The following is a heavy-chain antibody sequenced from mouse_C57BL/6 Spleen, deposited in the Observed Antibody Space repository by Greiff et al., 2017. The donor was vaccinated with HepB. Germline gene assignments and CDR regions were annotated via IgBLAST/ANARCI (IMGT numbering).Heavy chain of an antibody. CDR1: GYTFISYW. Sequence: QVQLQQPGAELVKPGASVKLSCKASGYTFISYWMHWVKQRPGQGLEWIGMIHPNSGSTNYNEKFKSKATLTVDKSSSTAYMQLSSLTSEDSAVYYCARGRPNYAMDYWGQGTSVTVSS. CDR3: ARGRPNYAMDY. V-gene: IGHV1-64*01. J-gene: IGHJ4*01. CDR2: IHPNSGST.